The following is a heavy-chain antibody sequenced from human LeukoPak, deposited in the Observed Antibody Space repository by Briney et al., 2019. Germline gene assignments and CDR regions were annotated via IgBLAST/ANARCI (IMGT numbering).Heavy chain of an antibody. D-gene: IGHD3-22*01. CDR3: AKVTPDYYDSSGYWRWFDP. Sequence: GASLRLSCAASGFTFSSYAMSWVRQAQGKGLEWVSAISGSGGSTYYADSVKGRFTISRDNSKNTLYLQMNSLRAEDTAVYYCAKVTPDYYDSSGYWRWFDPWGQGTLVTVSS. CDR2: ISGSGGST. J-gene: IGHJ5*02. CDR1: GFTFSSYA. V-gene: IGHV3-23*01.